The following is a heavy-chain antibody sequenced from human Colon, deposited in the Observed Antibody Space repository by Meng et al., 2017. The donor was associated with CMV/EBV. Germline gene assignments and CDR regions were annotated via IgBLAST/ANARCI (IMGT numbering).Heavy chain of an antibody. D-gene: IGHD1-1*01. CDR2: IYYSGST. J-gene: IGHJ3*02. CDR1: GGSISSYY. V-gene: IGHV4-59*01. CDR3: ARSLEIRDAFDI. Sequence: SETLSLTCTVSGGSISSYYGSWIRQPPGKGLEWIGYIYYSGSTNYNPSLKSRVTISVDTSKNQFSLKLSSVTAADTAVYYCARSLEIRDAFDIWGQGTMVTVSS.